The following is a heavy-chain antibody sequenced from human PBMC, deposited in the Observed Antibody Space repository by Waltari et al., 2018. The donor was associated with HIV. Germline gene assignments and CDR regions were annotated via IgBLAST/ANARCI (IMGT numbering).Heavy chain of an antibody. CDR2: INPNSGGT. J-gene: IGHJ6*02. CDR3: ARDPVGVRGVYGMDV. V-gene: IGHV1-2*06. CDR1: GYTFTGYY. D-gene: IGHD3-10*01. Sequence: QVQLVQSGAEVKKPGASVKVSCKASGYTFTGYYMHWVRQAPGQGLEWMGRINPNSGGTNYAQKFQGRVTMTRDTSISTAYMELSRLRSDDTAVYYCARDPVGVRGVYGMDVWGQGTTVTVSS.